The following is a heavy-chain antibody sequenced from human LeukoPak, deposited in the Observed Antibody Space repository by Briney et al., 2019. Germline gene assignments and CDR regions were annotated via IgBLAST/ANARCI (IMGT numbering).Heavy chain of an antibody. Sequence: ASVKVSCKASGYTXTNYGISWVRQAPGQGLEWMGWISPYNGNTNYAQKLQGRVTMTTDTSTSTAYMELRSLRSDDTAVYYCARSGVGYYYDSSGYYPLDYWGQGTLVTVSS. CDR3: ARSGVGYYYDSSGYYPLDY. CDR1: GYTXTNYG. J-gene: IGHJ4*02. CDR2: ISPYNGNT. D-gene: IGHD3-22*01. V-gene: IGHV1-18*01.